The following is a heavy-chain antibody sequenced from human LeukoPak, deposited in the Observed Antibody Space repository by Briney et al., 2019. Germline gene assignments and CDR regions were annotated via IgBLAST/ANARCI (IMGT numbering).Heavy chain of an antibody. CDR2: ISGSGGST. CDR3: AKINLPGYFGSGSYYP. D-gene: IGHD3-10*01. CDR1: GFTFSSYA. V-gene: IGHV3-23*01. J-gene: IGHJ5*02. Sequence: PGGSLRLSCAASGFTFSSYAMSWVRQAPGKGLEWVSAISGSGGSTYYADSVKGRFTISRDNSKNTLYLQMNSLRAEDTAVYYCAKINLPGYFGSGSYYPWGQGTLVTVSS.